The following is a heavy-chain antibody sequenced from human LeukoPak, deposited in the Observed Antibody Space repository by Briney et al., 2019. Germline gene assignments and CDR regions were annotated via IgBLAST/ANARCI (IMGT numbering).Heavy chain of an antibody. D-gene: IGHD1-26*01. CDR1: GGTFSSYA. J-gene: IGHJ3*02. V-gene: IGHV1-69*13. CDR2: IIPIFGTA. CDR3: ARDGTRYRGAFDI. Sequence: LVKVSCTASGGTFSSYAISWVRQAPGQGLEWMGGIIPIFGTANYAQKFQGRVTITADESTSTAYMELSSLRSEDTAVYYCARDGTRYRGAFDIWGQGTMVTVSS.